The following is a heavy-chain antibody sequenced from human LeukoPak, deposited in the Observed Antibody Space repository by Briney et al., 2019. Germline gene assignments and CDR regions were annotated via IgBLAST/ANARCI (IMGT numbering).Heavy chain of an antibody. Sequence: QAGGSLRLSCAASGFTFSSYSMNWVRQAPGRGLEWVSYISSSSTTIYYADSVKGRFTISRDNAKNSLYLQMNSLRAEDTAVYYCARDPRYSYGLANFDYWGQGTLVTVSS. V-gene: IGHV3-48*01. CDR1: GFTFSSYS. CDR2: ISSSSTTI. D-gene: IGHD5-18*01. CDR3: ARDPRYSYGLANFDY. J-gene: IGHJ4*02.